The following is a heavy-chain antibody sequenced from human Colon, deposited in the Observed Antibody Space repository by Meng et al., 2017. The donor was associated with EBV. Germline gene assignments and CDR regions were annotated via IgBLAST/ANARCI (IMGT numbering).Heavy chain of an antibody. CDR2: VYHTGST. Sequence: VRLRAAGPCVVMPSGTLSLSCAGSGGYMSSSHWWTWVRQPPGKGLEWIGEVYHTGSTKYNPSLKSRLTISVHKSKNQFSLNLTSVTAADTAVYYCARVWQSLTAFFDSWGQGTLVTVSS. CDR1: GGYMSSSHW. CDR3: ARVWQSLTAFFDS. V-gene: IGHV4-4*02. D-gene: IGHD2-21*01. J-gene: IGHJ4*02.